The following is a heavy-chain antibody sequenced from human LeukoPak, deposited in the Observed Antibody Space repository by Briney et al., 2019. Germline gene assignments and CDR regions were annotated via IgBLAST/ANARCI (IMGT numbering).Heavy chain of an antibody. J-gene: IGHJ4*02. D-gene: IGHD3-9*01. CDR1: GGSISSYY. CDR3: ARVTGYMIEDYFDY. CDR2: IYYSGST. V-gene: IGHV4-59*01. Sequence: SEALSLTCTVSGGSISSYYWSWIRQPPGKGLEWIGYIYYSGSTNYNPSLKSRVTISVDTSKNQFSLKLRSVTAADTAVYYCARVTGYMIEDYFDYWGQGILVTVSS.